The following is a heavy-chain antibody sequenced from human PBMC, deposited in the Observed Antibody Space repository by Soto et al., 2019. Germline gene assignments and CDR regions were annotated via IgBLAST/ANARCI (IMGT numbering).Heavy chain of an antibody. J-gene: IGHJ6*03. CDR1: GDSVTSHY. CDR2: MHYSGCT. CDR3: ARTLGSGSPVKPYYYYYMDV. Sequence: PSETLSLTCSFSGDSVTSHYLTWIRQSPEKGLEWIGYMHYSGCTNYNPSLKSRVTISVDTSKNQFSLKLSSVTAADTAVYYCARTLGSGSPVKPYYYYYMDVWGKGTTVTVSS. V-gene: IGHV4-59*02. D-gene: IGHD3-3*01.